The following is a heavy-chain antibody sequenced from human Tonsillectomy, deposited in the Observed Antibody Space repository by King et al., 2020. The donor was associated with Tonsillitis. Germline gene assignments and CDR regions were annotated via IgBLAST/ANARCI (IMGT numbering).Heavy chain of an antibody. Sequence: QLVQSGGGVGQPGGSLRLSCAASGFTFSTYGMHWVRQAPGEGLEWGSFIISDGSRRNYAESVKGRFTISRDNSKNTMYLQMNSLRAEDTAVYYCVKEISWGYCLDYWGQGTLVTVSS. CDR2: IISDGSRR. D-gene: IGHD2-21*01. J-gene: IGHJ4*02. CDR1: GFTFSTYG. CDR3: VKEISWGYCLDY. V-gene: IGHV3-30*02.